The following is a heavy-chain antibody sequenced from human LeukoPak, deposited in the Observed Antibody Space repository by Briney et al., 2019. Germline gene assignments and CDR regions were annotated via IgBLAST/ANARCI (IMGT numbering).Heavy chain of an antibody. J-gene: IGHJ6*03. CDR2: IYTSGTS. V-gene: IGHV4-61*02. D-gene: IGHD3-16*02. Sequence: SETLSLTCTVSGGSISSGDYYWNWIRQPAGRGLEWIGRIYTSGTSTYNPSLESRVTISMDTSQNQFSVNLSGVTATDTAVYYCARDSLHRYYMDVWGSGTTVTVSS. CDR3: ARDSLHRYYMDV. CDR1: GGSISSGDYY.